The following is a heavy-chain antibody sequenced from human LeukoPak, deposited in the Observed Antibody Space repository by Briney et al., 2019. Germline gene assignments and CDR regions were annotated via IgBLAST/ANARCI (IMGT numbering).Heavy chain of an antibody. J-gene: IGHJ4*02. CDR1: GFTFSSYW. CDR2: INTDGSST. D-gene: IGHD6-13*01. CDR3: TRVFVGDEYSSSGY. V-gene: IGHV3-74*01. Sequence: GGSLRLSCGASGFTFSSYWMFWVRQAPGKGLVWVSRINTDGSSTTYADSVKGRFTISRDNAKNTLYLQMNSLKVEDTAVYYCTRVFVGDEYSSSGYWGQGTLVTVSS.